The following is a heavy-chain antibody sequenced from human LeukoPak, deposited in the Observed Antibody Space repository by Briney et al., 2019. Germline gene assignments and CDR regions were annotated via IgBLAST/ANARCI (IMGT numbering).Heavy chain of an antibody. J-gene: IGHJ6*02. CDR2: IYYGGST. Sequence: TSETLSLTCTVSGGSISSYYWSWIRQPPGKGLEWIGYIYYGGSTNYNPSLKSRVTISVDTSKNQFSLKLSSVTAADTAVYYCARTPRYYYYGMDVWGQGTTVTVSS. CDR3: ARTPRYYYYGMDV. CDR1: GGSISSYY. V-gene: IGHV4-59*01.